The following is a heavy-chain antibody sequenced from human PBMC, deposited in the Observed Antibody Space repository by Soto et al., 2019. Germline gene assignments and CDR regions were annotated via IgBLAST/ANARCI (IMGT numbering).Heavy chain of an antibody. CDR2: IRSKSDTYAT. CDR3: VTVPPEWLALDY. J-gene: IGHJ4*02. CDR1: GFTFSASA. Sequence: GGSLRLSCAASGFTFSASAMHWVRQASGKGLEWLGRIRSKSDTYATAYAETVKGRFSISRDDSENMVYLQMNSLKTEDTAVYYCVTVPPEWLALDYWGQGTLVTVSS. D-gene: IGHD6-19*01. V-gene: IGHV3-73*01.